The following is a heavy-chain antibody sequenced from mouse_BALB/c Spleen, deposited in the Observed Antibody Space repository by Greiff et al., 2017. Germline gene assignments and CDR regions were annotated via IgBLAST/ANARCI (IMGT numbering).Heavy chain of an antibody. D-gene: IGHD2-14*01. Sequence: QVTLKVSGPGILQPSQTLSLTCSFSGFSLSTYGIGVGWIRQPSGKGLEWLAHIWWNDNKYYNTALKSRLTISKDTSNNQVFLKIASVDTADTATYYCARIAHRYDGVDYWGQGTSVTVSS. J-gene: IGHJ4*01. CDR1: GFSLSTYGIG. CDR3: ARIAHRYDGVDY. V-gene: IGHV8-11*01. CDR2: IWWNDNK.